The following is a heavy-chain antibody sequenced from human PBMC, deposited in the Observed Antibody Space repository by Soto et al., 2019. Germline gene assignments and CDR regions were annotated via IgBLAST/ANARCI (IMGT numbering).Heavy chain of an antibody. CDR3: AADVIGVAGDFDH. Sequence: LVQSGPDVKKPGTSVKVSCKASGFTFGSSAVQWVRQARGQRLEWIGWIVVASGYSNVAQKFLDRVSLTRHLSTNTSFMDRSSLTSEYSVMYYCAADVIGVAGDFDHWGQGTLVSVSS. CDR2: IVVASGYS. D-gene: IGHD6-19*01. CDR1: GFTFGSSA. J-gene: IGHJ4*02. V-gene: IGHV1-58*01.